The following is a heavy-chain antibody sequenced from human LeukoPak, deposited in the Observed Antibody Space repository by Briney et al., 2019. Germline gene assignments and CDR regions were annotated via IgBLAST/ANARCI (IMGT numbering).Heavy chain of an antibody. J-gene: IGHJ3*02. Sequence: ASVKVSCTASGYTFTSYYMHWVRQAPGRGLEWMGIINPSGGSTSYAQKFQGRVTMTRDTSTSTVYMELSSLRSEDTAVYYCARSGDYYDSSGYGPFDAFDIWGQGTMVTVSS. V-gene: IGHV1-46*01. CDR2: INPSGGST. CDR3: ARSGDYYDSSGYGPFDAFDI. D-gene: IGHD3-22*01. CDR1: GYTFTSYY.